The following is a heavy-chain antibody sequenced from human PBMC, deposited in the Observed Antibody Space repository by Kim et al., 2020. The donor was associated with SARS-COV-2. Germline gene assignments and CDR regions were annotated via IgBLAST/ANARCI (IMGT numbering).Heavy chain of an antibody. J-gene: IGHJ4*02. CDR1: GFTVSSNY. D-gene: IGHD2-21*01. V-gene: IGHV3-53*01. CDR2: IYSGGST. CDR3: ARDLLN. Sequence: GGSLRLSCAASGFTVSSNYMSWVRQAPGKGLDCVSVIYSGGSTYYADSVKARFTISRDNSKNTLYLQMNSLRAEDTAVYYCARDLLNWGQGTLVTVSS.